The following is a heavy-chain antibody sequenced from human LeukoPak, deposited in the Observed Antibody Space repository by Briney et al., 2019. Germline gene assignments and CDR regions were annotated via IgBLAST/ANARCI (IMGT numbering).Heavy chain of an antibody. CDR2: INHSGST. V-gene: IGHV4-34*01. Sequence: SETLSLTCAVYGGSFSGYYWNWIRQPPEKGLEWIGEINHSGSTNYNPSLKSRVTTSLDTSKNQFSLKLTSVTAADTAVYYCARGQYRRDGLGSYIDYWGQGTLVTVSS. D-gene: IGHD3-10*01. J-gene: IGHJ4*02. CDR3: ARGQYRRDGLGSYIDY. CDR1: GGSFSGYY.